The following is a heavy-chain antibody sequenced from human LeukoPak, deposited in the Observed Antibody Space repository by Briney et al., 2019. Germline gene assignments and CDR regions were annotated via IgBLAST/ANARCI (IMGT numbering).Heavy chain of an antibody. D-gene: IGHD6-13*01. J-gene: IGHJ3*02. V-gene: IGHV4-61*02. Sequence: SETLSLTCTVSGGSISSGSYYWSWIRQPAGKGLEWIGRIYSSGSTNYNPSLKSRVTISVDTSKNQFSLKLSSVTAADTAVYYCARGMVGPPYSSSWSDGAFDIWGQGTMVTVSS. CDR1: GGSISSGSYY. CDR2: IYSSGST. CDR3: ARGMVGPPYSSSWSDGAFDI.